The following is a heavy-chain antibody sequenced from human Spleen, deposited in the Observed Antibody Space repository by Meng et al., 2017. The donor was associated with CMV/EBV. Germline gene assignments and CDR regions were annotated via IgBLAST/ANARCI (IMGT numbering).Heavy chain of an antibody. Sequence: ASVKVSCKAPGYSLTVYNIHWVRQAPGQGLEWMGCINTYSGGTNYAQNFQGRVTMTRDTSISTAYMELSRLRSDDTAVYYCARVRGDYGMDVWGQGTTVTVSS. V-gene: IGHV1-2*02. CDR1: GYSLTVYN. CDR2: INTYSGGT. CDR3: ARVRGDYGMDV. J-gene: IGHJ6*02. D-gene: IGHD4-17*01.